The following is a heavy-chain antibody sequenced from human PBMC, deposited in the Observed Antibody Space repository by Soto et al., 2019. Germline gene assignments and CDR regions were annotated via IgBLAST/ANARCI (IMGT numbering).Heavy chain of an antibody. J-gene: IGHJ4*01. Sequence: QEQMVQSGAEVKKPGSSVKVSCKASGGLFSSYPISWVRQVPGQGLEWMGGIIPVFQTAYYTQRFQGRVKITADESKNTAYMELSSLRPGDTAIYYCARGGSGYTWFNEVWGHGTLVTVSS. V-gene: IGHV1-69*01. CDR3: ARGGSGYTWFNEV. CDR2: IIPVFQTA. CDR1: GGLFSSYP. D-gene: IGHD3-22*01.